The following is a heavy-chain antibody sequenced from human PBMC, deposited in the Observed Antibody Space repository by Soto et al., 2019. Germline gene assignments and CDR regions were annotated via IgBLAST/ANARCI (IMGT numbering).Heavy chain of an antibody. CDR1: GGSISSGGYY. CDR2: IYYSGST. J-gene: IGHJ4*02. V-gene: IGHV4-31*02. D-gene: IGHD4-17*01. CDR3: ARLRLPHKHFDY. Sequence: LCGGSISSGGYYWSWIRQHPGKGLEWIGYIYYSGSTYYNPSLKSRVTISVDTSKNQFSLKLSSVTAADTAVYYCARLRLPHKHFDYWGQGTLVTVSS.